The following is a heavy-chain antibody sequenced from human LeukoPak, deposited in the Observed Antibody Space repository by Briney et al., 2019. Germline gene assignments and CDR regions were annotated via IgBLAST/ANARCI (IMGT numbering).Heavy chain of an antibody. V-gene: IGHV4-31*03. D-gene: IGHD3-16*01. CDR2: IYYSGST. Sequence: SQTLSLTCTVSGGSISSGGYYWSWIRQHPEKGLEWIGYIYYSGSTYYNPSLKSRVTISVDTSKNQFSLKLSSVTAADTAVYYCARGGEYGDYLDYWGQGTLVTVSS. CDR1: GGSISSGGYY. J-gene: IGHJ4*02. CDR3: ARGGEYGDYLDY.